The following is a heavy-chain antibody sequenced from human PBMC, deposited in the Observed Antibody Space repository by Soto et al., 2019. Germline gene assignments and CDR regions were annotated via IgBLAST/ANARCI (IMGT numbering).Heavy chain of an antibody. CDR2: INPSGGST. Sequence: ASVKVSCKASGYTFTSYYMHWVRQAPGQGLEWMGIINPSGGSTSYAQKFQGRVTMTRDTSTSTVYMELSSLRSEDTAVYYCARQSVMTTAGDYYYYGMDVWGQGTTVTVSS. J-gene: IGHJ6*02. V-gene: IGHV1-46*01. D-gene: IGHD4-4*01. CDR1: GYTFTSYY. CDR3: ARQSVMTTAGDYYYYGMDV.